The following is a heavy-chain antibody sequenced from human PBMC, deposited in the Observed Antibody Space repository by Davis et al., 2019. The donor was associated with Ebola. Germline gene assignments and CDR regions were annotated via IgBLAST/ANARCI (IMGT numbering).Heavy chain of an antibody. D-gene: IGHD2-2*01. CDR1: GDSITTTNSY. CDR2: VSYSGST. Sequence: GSLRLSCSVSGDSITTTNSYWGWFRQPPGKGLVWIGTVSYSGSTFYNPSLESRVTISEDTSRNQFSLKLTSVTAADTALYFCARRPVSHPFDSWVPGTLVTVSS. CDR3: ARRPVSHPFDS. J-gene: IGHJ4*02. V-gene: IGHV4-39*01.